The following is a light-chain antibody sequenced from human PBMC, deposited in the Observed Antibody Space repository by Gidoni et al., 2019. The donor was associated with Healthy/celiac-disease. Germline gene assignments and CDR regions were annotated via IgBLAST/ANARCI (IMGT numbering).Light chain of an antibody. Sequence: DIKMTQSPTLLSASVGDKATITCQASQVINNYLNWYQQKQGKTPKLLVYAAYNLETGFPSRFSGSGSGTDFTITISNLQPKDIATYYCQQYDNLPAFGQGTKLEIK. CDR2: AAY. CDR1: QVINNY. V-gene: IGKV1-33*01. J-gene: IGKJ2*01. CDR3: QQYDNLPA.